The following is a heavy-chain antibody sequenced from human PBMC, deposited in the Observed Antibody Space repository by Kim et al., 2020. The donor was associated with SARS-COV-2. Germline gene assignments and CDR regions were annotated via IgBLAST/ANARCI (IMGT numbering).Heavy chain of an antibody. Sequence: RVTISVDTSKNQFSLKLSSVTAADTAVYYCARQSLENDSSGYYYVTHFDYWGQGTLVTVSS. CDR3: ARQSLENDSSGYYYVTHFDY. J-gene: IGHJ4*02. V-gene: IGHV4-39*01. D-gene: IGHD3-22*01.